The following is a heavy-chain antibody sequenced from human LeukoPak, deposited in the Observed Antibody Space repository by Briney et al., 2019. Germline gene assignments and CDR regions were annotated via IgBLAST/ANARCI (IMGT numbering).Heavy chain of an antibody. D-gene: IGHD3-3*01. V-gene: IGHV1-8*01. Sequence: ASVKVSCKASGYTFTSYDINWVRQATGQGLEWMGWMNPNSGNTGYAQKFQGRVTMTEDTSTDTAYMELSSLRSEDTAVYYCATRTADFWRGYLFYFDYWGQGTLVTVSS. CDR1: GYTFTSYD. CDR3: ATRTADFWRGYLFYFDY. CDR2: MNPNSGNT. J-gene: IGHJ4*02.